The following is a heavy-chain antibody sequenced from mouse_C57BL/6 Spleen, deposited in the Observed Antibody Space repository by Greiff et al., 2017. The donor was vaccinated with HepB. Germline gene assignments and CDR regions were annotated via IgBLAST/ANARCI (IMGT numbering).Heavy chain of an antibody. V-gene: IGHV14-4*01. D-gene: IGHD1-1*01. Sequence: VQLQQSGAELVRPGASVKLSCTASGFNIKDDYMHWVKQRPEQGLEWIGWIDPENGDTEYASKFQGKATITADTSSNTAYLQLSSLTSEDTAVDDCTTSVYYYGSSYEGNYWCQGTTLTVSS. CDR2: IDPENGDT. CDR1: GFNIKDDY. J-gene: IGHJ2*01. CDR3: TTSVYYYGSSYEGNY.